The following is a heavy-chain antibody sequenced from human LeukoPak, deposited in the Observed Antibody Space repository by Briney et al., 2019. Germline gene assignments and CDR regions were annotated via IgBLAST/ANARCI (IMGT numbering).Heavy chain of an antibody. CDR1: GGSITSYY. D-gene: IGHD1-7*01. V-gene: IGHV4-59*01. Sequence: SETLSLTCTVSGGSITSYYWSWIRRPPGKGLEWIGYIYYSGSTNYNPSLKSRVTISVDTSKNQFSLKLTSVTAADTAVYYCARGELRYYYYYSPLDGWGQRTTLTVSS. CDR2: IYYSGST. CDR3: ARGELRYYYYYSPLDG. J-gene: IGHJ6*02.